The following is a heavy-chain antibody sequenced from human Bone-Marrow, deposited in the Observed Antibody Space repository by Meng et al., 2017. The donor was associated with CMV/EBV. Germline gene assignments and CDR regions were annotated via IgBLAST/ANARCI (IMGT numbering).Heavy chain of an antibody. V-gene: IGHV3-30*02. CDR3: AKDSSRYCSAGSCYPGWCDP. J-gene: IGHJ5*02. Sequence: GGSLRLSCAASGFTFSQYGMHWVRQAPGKVLEWVAFIRYDGSDKHYADSVKGRFTISRDNSKNTLYLQMNSLRPEDTAVYYCAKDSSRYCSAGSCYPGWCDPWGQGTLVTVSS. D-gene: IGHD2-15*01. CDR2: IRYDGSDK. CDR1: GFTFSQYG.